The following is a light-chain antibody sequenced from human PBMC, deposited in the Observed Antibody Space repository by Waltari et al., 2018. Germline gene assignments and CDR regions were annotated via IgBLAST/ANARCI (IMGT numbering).Light chain of an antibody. CDR1: SSDVGGCKF. Sequence: QSALTQPRSVSGSPGQSVTISCTGTSSDVGGCKFVSWYQQHPGKAPKFMIYDVSKRPSGFPDRFSGSKSGNTASLTISGLQAEDEAEYYCCSYAGDYTYVFGTGTKVTVL. J-gene: IGLJ1*01. CDR2: DVS. V-gene: IGLV2-11*01. CDR3: CSYAGDYTYV.